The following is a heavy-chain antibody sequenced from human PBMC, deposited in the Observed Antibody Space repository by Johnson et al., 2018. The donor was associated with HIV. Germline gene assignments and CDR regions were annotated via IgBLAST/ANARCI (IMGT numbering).Heavy chain of an antibody. CDR1: GFTFSSYA. CDR2: ISSNGGST. V-gene: IGHV3-64*01. CDR3: ARRSARSGGFDL. Sequence: MQLVESGGGLVQPGGSLRLSCAASGFTFSSYAMHWVRQAPGKGLEYVSAISSNGGSTYYANSVKGRFTISRDNSKNTLYLQMSSLRAGETAVYYCARRSARSGGFDLWGQGTMVTVSS. D-gene: IGHD2-8*02. J-gene: IGHJ3*01.